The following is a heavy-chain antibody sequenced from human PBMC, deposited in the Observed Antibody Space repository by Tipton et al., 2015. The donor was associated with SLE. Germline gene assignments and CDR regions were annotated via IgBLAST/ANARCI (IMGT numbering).Heavy chain of an antibody. D-gene: IGHD6-19*01. CDR3: ARYSSGWFNNFDY. V-gene: IGHV4-4*02. J-gene: IGHJ4*02. CDR1: GGSISSSNW. CDR2: IYYSGST. Sequence: TLSLTCAVSGGSISSSNWWSWVRQPPGKGLEWIGSIYYSGSTYYNPSLKSRVTISVDTSKNQFSLKLSSVTAADTAVYYCARYSSGWFNNFDYWGQGTLVTVSS.